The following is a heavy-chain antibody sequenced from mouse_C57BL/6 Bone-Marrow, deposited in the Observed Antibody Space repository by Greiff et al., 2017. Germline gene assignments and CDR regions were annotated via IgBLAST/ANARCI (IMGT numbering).Heavy chain of an antibody. CDR1: GFTFSSYA. V-gene: IGHV5-9-1*02. J-gene: IGHJ1*03. CDR2: ISSGGDYI. CDR3: TRDRYYYDGYFDV. D-gene: IGHD1-1*01. Sequence: EVQLVESGEGLVKPGGSLKLSCAASGFTFSSYAMSWVRQTPEKRLEWVASISSGGDYIYYADTVKGRFTISRDNARNTLYLQMRRLKSEDTDMYYCTRDRYYYDGYFDVWGTGTTVTVSS.